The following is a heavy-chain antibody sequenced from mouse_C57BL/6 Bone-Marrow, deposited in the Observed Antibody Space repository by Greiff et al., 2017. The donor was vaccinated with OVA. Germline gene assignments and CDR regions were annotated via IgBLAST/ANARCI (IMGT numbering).Heavy chain of an antibody. CDR1: GFTFSDFY. D-gene: IGHD2-5*01. J-gene: IGHJ3*01. Sequence: EVKVVESGGGLVQSGRSLRLSCATSGFTFSDFYMEWVRQAPGKGLEWIAASRNKANDYTTEYSASVKGRFIVSRDTSQSILYLQMNALRAEDTAIYYCAREAYYSNYPFAYWGQGTLVTVSA. CDR3: AREAYYSNYPFAY. CDR2: SRNKANDYTT. V-gene: IGHV7-1*01.